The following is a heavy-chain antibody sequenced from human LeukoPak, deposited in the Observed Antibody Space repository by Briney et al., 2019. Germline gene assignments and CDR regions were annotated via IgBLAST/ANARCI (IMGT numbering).Heavy chain of an antibody. Sequence: SETLSLTCAVYGGSFSGYYWSWIRQPPGKGLGWIGEINHSGSTDYNPPLKSRVTISIDMSKNQFSLKLSAVTAADTAVYYCASPEGFTSKLDYWGQGTLVTVSS. CDR2: INHSGST. CDR1: GGSFSGYY. J-gene: IGHJ4*02. D-gene: IGHD2-15*01. CDR3: ASPEGFTSKLDY. V-gene: IGHV4-34*01.